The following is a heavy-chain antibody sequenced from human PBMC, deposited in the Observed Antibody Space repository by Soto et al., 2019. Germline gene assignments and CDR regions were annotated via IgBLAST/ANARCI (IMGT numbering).Heavy chain of an antibody. J-gene: IGHJ6*02. Sequence: PGGSLRLSCVASGLTVSHNYMAWVRQAPEMGLEWVSILYTEGTTYYADSVKGRFTISRDSSKNTLFLQMDSLRAEDTAVYYCVRPRPSLVKLVMDVWGQGTTVTVSS. CDR1: GLTVSHNY. D-gene: IGHD2-21*01. CDR3: VRPRPSLVKLVMDV. V-gene: IGHV3-53*01. CDR2: LYTEGTT.